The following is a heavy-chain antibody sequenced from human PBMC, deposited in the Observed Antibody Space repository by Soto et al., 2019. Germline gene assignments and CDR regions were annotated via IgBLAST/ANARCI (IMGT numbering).Heavy chain of an antibody. CDR2: ISSNGGST. D-gene: IGHD5-12*01. Sequence: EVQLVESGGGLVQPGGSLRLSCAASGFTFSRYAMHWVRQAPGKGLQYVSAISSNGGSTDYANSVKGRFTISRDTSKNTLYLQMGSLRAEDMAAYYCARGGRGYEFDCWGQGTLVTVSS. CDR3: ARGGRGYEFDC. CDR1: GFTFSRYA. V-gene: IGHV3-64*01. J-gene: IGHJ4*02.